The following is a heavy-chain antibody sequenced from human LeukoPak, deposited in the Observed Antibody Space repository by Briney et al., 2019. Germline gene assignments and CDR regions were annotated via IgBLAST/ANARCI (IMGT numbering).Heavy chain of an antibody. CDR2: ISSSGSTI. CDR3: ARKVAMVSGDAFDI. J-gene: IGHJ3*02. CDR1: GFTLSDYY. V-gene: IGHV3-11*01. Sequence: PGGSLRLSCAASGFTLSDYYMSWIRQAPGKGLEWVSYISSSGSTIYYADSVKGRFTISRDNAKNSLYLQMNSLRAEDTALYYCARKVAMVSGDAFDIWGQGTMVTVSS. D-gene: IGHD5-18*01.